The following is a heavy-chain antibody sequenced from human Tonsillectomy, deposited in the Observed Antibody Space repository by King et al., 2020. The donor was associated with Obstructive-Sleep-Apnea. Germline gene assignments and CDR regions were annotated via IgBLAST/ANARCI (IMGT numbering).Heavy chain of an antibody. V-gene: IGHV3-30*02. J-gene: IGHJ4*02. D-gene: IGHD3-22*01. CDR1: GFPFSGYG. Sequence: VQLVESGGGVVQPGGSRRLSCAASGFPFSGYGMHWVRQAPGKGLEWVAFIRYDGSNKYYAYSVKGRFTISRDNSKNTLYLQMNSLRAEDTAVYYCAKDVRYYDSSGYYTGDWGQGTLVTVSS. CDR3: AKDVRYYDSSGYYTGD. CDR2: IRYDGSNK.